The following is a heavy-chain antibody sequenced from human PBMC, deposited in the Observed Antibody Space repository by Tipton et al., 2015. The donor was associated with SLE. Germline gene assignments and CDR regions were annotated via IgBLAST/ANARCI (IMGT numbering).Heavy chain of an antibody. CDR1: GGSISSSSSY. Sequence: TLSLTCTVSGGSISSSSSYWGWIRQPPGKGLEWIGTIYYSGSAYYNPSLKSRVTISVGTSKNQFSLKLSSVTAADTAVYYCARAWTTVVNLDYWGQGTLVTVSS. D-gene: IGHD4-23*01. V-gene: IGHV4-39*07. CDR3: ARAWTTVVNLDY. J-gene: IGHJ4*02. CDR2: IYYSGSA.